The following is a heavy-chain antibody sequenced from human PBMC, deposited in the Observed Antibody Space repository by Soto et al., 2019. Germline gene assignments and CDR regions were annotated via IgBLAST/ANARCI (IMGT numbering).Heavy chain of an antibody. V-gene: IGHV4-34*01. CDR1: GGSFIGYY. Sequence: PSEALSVTCAVSGGSFIGYYWRWISQTPGKGLEWIGEINNSGSTNYNPSLKSRVTISVDTSKNQFSLKLSSVTAAETAVYYCVRGRGIAVADWFDPWCQGTLVTVSS. J-gene: IGHJ5*02. CDR2: INNSGST. D-gene: IGHD6-19*01. CDR3: VRGRGIAVADWFDP.